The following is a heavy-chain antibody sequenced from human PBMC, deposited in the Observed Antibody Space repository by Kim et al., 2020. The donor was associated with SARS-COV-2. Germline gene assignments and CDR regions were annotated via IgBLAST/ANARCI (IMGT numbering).Heavy chain of an antibody. V-gene: IGHV3-9*01. CDR1: GFTFGDYA. J-gene: IGHJ4*02. CDR2: ISWNSGSI. Sequence: GGSLRLSCAASGFTFGDYAMHWVRQAPGKGLEWVSGISWNSGSIGYADSVKGRFTISRDNAKNSLYLQMNSLRAEDTALYYCAKVRRSSSSPSYFDYWGQGTLVTVSS. D-gene: IGHD6-6*01. CDR3: AKVRRSSSSPSYFDY.